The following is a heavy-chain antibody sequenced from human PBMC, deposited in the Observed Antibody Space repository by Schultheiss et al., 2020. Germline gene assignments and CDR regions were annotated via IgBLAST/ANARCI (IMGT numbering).Heavy chain of an antibody. CDR3: ARQGYNYDYGPEWNWFDP. CDR1: GASISSSDYY. Sequence: SETLSLTCIVSGASISSSDYYWAWIRQSPGKGLEWIGSIYYSGTTYYNPSLRSPVTMSVDTSKNQFSLKLSSVTAADTAVYFCARQGYNYDYGPEWNWFDPWGQGTLVTVSS. CDR2: IYYSGTT. D-gene: IGHD3-16*01. V-gene: IGHV4-39*01. J-gene: IGHJ5*02.